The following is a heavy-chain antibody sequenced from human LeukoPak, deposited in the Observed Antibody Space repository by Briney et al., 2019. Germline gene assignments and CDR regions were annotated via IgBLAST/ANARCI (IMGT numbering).Heavy chain of an antibody. Sequence: SETLSLTCTVSGGSLSDYYWSWIRQSAGKGLEWIGRIYTRERPHSNPTLGRGRPNFSLQSRVTMSIDTSKNHFSLNLTSVTAADTAVYYCAREPWFAGSHFDYWGQGILVTVSS. CDR3: AREPWFAGSHFDY. V-gene: IGHV4-4*07. CDR1: GGSLSDYY. D-gene: IGHD3-10*01. CDR2: IYTRERP. J-gene: IGHJ4*02.